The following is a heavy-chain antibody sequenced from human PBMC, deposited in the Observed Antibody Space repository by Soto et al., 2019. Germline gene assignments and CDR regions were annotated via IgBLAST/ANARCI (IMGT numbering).Heavy chain of an antibody. J-gene: IGHJ1*01. CDR3: ARAPRGYYDSSGYYYGSGEYFQH. Sequence: ETLSLTCAVYGGSFSGYYWSWIRQPPGKGLEWIGEINHSGSTNYNPSLKSRVTISVDTSKNQFSLKLSSVTAADTAAYYCARAPRGYYDSSGYYYGSGEYFQHWGQGTLVTVSS. V-gene: IGHV4-34*01. D-gene: IGHD3-22*01. CDR2: INHSGST. CDR1: GGSFSGYY.